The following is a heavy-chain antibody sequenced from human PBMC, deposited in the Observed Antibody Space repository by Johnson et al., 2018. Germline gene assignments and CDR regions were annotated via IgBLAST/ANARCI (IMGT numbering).Heavy chain of an antibody. V-gene: IGHV3-13*01. J-gene: IGHJ6*02. D-gene: IGHD6-6*01. Sequence: VQLVESGGGLVQPRGSLRLSCAASGFTFSSYDMHWVRQATGKGLEWVSAIGTAGDTYYPGSVKGRFTISRENAKKSLYLQMNSRRAGDTAVYYCARSLGYSSSSPKNHYGMDVWGQGTTVTVSS. CDR2: IGTAGDT. CDR3: ARSLGYSSSSPKNHYGMDV. CDR1: GFTFSSYD.